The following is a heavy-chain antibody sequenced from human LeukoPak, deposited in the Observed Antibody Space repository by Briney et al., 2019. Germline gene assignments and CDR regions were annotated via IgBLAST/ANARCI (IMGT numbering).Heavy chain of an antibody. CDR2: INHNGNVN. D-gene: IGHD1-26*01. CDR1: GFTFSSYW. J-gene: IGHJ2*01. Sequence: GRSLRLSCAASGFTFSSYWMNWARQAPGKGLEWVASINHNGNVNYYVDSVKGRFTISRDSSRNTLFLHMNTLRAEDTAIYYCAKDRTVGASYWYFDLWGRGTLVTVSS. V-gene: IGHV3-7*03. CDR3: AKDRTVGASYWYFDL.